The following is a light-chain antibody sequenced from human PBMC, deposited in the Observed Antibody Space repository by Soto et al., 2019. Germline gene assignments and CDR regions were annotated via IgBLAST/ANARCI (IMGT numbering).Light chain of an antibody. Sequence: DIQMTQSPSSVYASVGDRVTIACRASQDISSWLAWYQQKPGKAPKLLIYAASRLQSGVPSRFSGSGSGTDFTLTISSLQPEDFATYYCQEANTFPFTFGPGTNVEI. CDR1: QDISSW. V-gene: IGKV1-12*01. J-gene: IGKJ3*01. CDR2: AAS. CDR3: QEANTFPFT.